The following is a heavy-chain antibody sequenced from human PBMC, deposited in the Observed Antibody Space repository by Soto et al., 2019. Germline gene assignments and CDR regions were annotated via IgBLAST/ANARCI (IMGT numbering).Heavy chain of an antibody. J-gene: IGHJ4*02. CDR2: MNPNSGNT. D-gene: IGHD1-26*01. CDR3: AREKVGAVDF. CDR1: GYTFTSYD. V-gene: IGHV1-8*01. Sequence: QVQLVQSGAEVKKPGASVKVSCKASGYTFTSYDINWVRQATGQGLEWMGWMNPNSGNTGYAQKSQGRVTMTRNTTTRTAYMELSSRRSADTAVYYWAREKVGAVDFWGQGTMVTVSS.